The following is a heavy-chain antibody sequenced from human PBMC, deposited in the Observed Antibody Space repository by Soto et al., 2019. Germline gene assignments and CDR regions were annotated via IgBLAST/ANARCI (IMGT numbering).Heavy chain of an antibody. V-gene: IGHV4-4*07. Sequence: QLQESGPGLVKPSETLSLICNVSGRSMISYYWSWLRQPAGKGLEWIGRVYTGGNTNYNPSLKRRVTMSVDTSKCQFSLKLTSVTAADTAVYYCAREGDDRHFFFDSWGQGTLVTVSS. D-gene: IGHD3-3*02. J-gene: IGHJ4*02. CDR2: VYTGGNT. CDR1: GRSMISYY. CDR3: AREGDDRHFFFDS.